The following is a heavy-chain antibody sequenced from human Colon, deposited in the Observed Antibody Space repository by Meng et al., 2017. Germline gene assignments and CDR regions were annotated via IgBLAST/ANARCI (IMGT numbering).Heavy chain of an antibody. CDR3: ARASMRRGVIWDAFDL. Sequence: SETLSLTCSVSGASITGTNFYWGWIRQPPGKGLEWIGTIYYSGSTYYNPSLKTRVSTSIDTSKNQFSLNLSSVTAADTAIYYCARASMRRGVIWDAFDLWGQGTLVTVSS. D-gene: IGHD3-10*01. CDR2: IYYSGST. V-gene: IGHV4-39*07. J-gene: IGHJ4*02. CDR1: GASITGTNFY.